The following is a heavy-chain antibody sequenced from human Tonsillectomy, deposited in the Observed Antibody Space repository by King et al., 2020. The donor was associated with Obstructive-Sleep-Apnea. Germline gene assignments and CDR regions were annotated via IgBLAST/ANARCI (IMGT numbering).Heavy chain of an antibody. CDR3: AGGPVGGYYYLDF. Sequence: VQLVESGGGLLQPGGSLRLSCAASGFTFSNYWMHWVRQAPGKGLVWVSRVNSDGSITNYAGSVKGRFTISRDNAKNTLYLQMNSLRAEDTAVYYCAGGPVGGYYYLDFWGQGTLVTVSS. D-gene: IGHD4-23*01. CDR2: VNSDGSIT. V-gene: IGHV3-74*01. J-gene: IGHJ4*02. CDR1: GFTFSNYW.